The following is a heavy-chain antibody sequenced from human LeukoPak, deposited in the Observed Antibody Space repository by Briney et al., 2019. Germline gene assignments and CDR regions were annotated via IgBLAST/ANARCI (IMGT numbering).Heavy chain of an antibody. J-gene: IGHJ4*02. CDR2: ISSNGINE. CDR3: AKEDLTLFDS. V-gene: IGHV3-30*18. CDR1: GFPLSSYA. Sequence: GGSLRLSCAPSGFPLSSYAMHWVRQPPAKGLELVEVISSNGINEYSADSVEGRLTISRDNSKSTLYLQMNRLRPEDTAVYYCAKEDLTLFDSGGQGTLVSVSS.